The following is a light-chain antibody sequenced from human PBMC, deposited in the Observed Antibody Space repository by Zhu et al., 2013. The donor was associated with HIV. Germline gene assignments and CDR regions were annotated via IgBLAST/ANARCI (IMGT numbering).Light chain of an antibody. CDR2: AIS. J-gene: IGKJ3*01. CDR1: QGISSN. Sequence: QLTQSPSSLSASVGDRVTITCRASQGISSNLAWYQQKPGKAPKLLIYAISTLYSGVPSRFGGRGSGTEFTLTIDSLQPEDFATYYCQHVNDNAAFGPGT. V-gene: IGKV1-9*01. CDR3: QHVNDNAA.